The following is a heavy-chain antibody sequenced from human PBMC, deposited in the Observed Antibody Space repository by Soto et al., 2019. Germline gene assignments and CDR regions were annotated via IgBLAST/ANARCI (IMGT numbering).Heavy chain of an antibody. V-gene: IGHV3-30*18. CDR1: GFTFSSYG. CDR3: ANGNYGMDV. D-gene: IGHD1-1*01. J-gene: IGHJ6*02. Sequence: PGGSLRLSCAASGFTFSSYGMHWVRQAPGKGLEWVAVISYDGNNKYYADSVKGRFTISRDNSKNTLYLQMNSLRAEDTAVYYCANGNYGMDVWGQGTTVTVSS. CDR2: ISYDGNNK.